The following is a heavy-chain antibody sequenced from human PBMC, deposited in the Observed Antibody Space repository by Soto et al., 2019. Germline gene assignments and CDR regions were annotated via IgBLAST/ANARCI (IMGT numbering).Heavy chain of an antibody. CDR1: GFTFSTSA. D-gene: IGHD2-8*01. CDR2: ISSNGDTT. Sequence: GGSLRLSCAASGFTFSTSAMHWVRQAPGMGLEYVSAISSNGDTTYYANSVKGRFTISRDNSKSTLYLQMGSLRIEDTAVYYCASHRTFWPFDYWGQGTVVTVSS. J-gene: IGHJ4*02. V-gene: IGHV3-64*01. CDR3: ASHRTFWPFDY.